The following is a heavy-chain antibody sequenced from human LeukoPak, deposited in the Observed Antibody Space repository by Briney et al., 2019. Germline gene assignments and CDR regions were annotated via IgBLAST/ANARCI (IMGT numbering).Heavy chain of an antibody. Sequence: ASVKVSCKASGYTFTSYYMNWVRQAPGQGLEWMGIINPSGGSTRYAQKFQGRVTMTRDTSTSTVYMELSGLRSEDTAVYYCARGSTVTTDFDYWGQGTLVTVSS. CDR2: INPSGGST. CDR1: GYTFTSYY. J-gene: IGHJ4*02. V-gene: IGHV1-46*01. D-gene: IGHD4-17*01. CDR3: ARGSTVTTDFDY.